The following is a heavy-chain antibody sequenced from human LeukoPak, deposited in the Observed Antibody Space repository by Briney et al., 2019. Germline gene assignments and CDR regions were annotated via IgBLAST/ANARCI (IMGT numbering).Heavy chain of an antibody. CDR3: ARDTAMVTYWFDP. CDR1: GYTFTGYY. J-gene: IGHJ5*02. Sequence: GASVKVSCKASGYTFTGYYMHWVRQAPGQGLEWMGWINPNSGGTNYAQKFQGRVTVTRDTSISTAHMELSRLRSDDTAVYYCARDTAMVTYWFDPWGQGTLVTVSS. CDR2: INPNSGGT. D-gene: IGHD5-18*01. V-gene: IGHV1-2*02.